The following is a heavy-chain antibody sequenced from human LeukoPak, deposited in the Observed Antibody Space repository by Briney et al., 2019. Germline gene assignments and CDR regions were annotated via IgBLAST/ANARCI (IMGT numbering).Heavy chain of an antibody. J-gene: IGHJ3*02. CDR1: GYSISSGYY. Sequence: SETLSLTCTVSGYSISSGYYWDWIRQPPGKGLEWIGNIYYSGSTYYNPSLKSRVTISVDTSKNQFSLKLSSVTAADTAVYYCARVRFGGLLSLPRGAFDIWGQGTMVTVSS. D-gene: IGHD2-21*02. CDR2: IYYSGST. V-gene: IGHV4-38-2*02. CDR3: ARVRFGGLLSLPRGAFDI.